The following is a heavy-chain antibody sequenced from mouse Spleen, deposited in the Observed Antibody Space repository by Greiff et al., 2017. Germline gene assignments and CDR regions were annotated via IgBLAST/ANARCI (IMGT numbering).Heavy chain of an antibody. CDR2: IYPGDGDT. CDR1: GYAFSSSW. V-gene: IGHV1-82*01. CDR3: ARVTTVRVPFDY. J-gene: IGHJ2*01. D-gene: IGHD1-1*01. Sequence: QVQLQQSGPELVKPGASVKISCKASGYAFSSSWMNWVKQRPGKGLEWIGRIYPGDGDTNYNGKFKGKATLTADKSSSTAYMQLSSLTSEDSAVYFCARVTTVRVPFDYWGQGTTLTVSS.